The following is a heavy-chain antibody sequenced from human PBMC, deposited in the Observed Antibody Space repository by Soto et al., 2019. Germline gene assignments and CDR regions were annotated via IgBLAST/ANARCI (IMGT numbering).Heavy chain of an antibody. CDR1: GFTYSSYA. Sequence: EVQLLESGGGLVQPGGSLRLSCAASGFTYSSYAMSWVRQAPGKGLEWVSAISGSGSSTYYADPVKGRFTISRDNSKNTLSLQMNSLRAEDTAVYYCAKDEYCSSTNCYWGRGMGRNWFDPWGQGTLITVSS. CDR3: AKDEYCSSTNCYWGRGMGRNWFDP. CDR2: ISGSGSST. D-gene: IGHD2-2*01. V-gene: IGHV3-23*01. J-gene: IGHJ5*02.